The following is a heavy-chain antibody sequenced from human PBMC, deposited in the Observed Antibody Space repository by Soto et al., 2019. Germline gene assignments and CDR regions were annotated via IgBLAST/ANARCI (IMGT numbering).Heavy chain of an antibody. V-gene: IGHV3-23*01. J-gene: IGHJ5*02. Sequence: GGSLRLSCAASGFTFSSDSMSWVRQAPGKGLEWVSAISGSGGSTYYADSVKGRFTISRDDSKNTLYLQMNSLRAEDTAVYYCAKGSGGRIAARPSFDPWGQGTLVTVSS. CDR1: GFTFSSDS. CDR3: AKGSGGRIAARPSFDP. D-gene: IGHD6-6*01. CDR2: ISGSGGST.